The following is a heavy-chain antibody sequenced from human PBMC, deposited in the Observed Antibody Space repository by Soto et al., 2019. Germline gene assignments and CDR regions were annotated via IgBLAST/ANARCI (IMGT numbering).Heavy chain of an antibody. CDR1: GYTFSNFG. V-gene: IGHV1-18*04. J-gene: IGHJ3*02. CDR2: ISAHNGNT. Sequence: ASVKVSCKASGYTFSNFGITWVRQAPGQGLEWMGWISAHNGNTNYAKKFQDRVTMTTDTYTNTAYMELRNLRSDDTAVYFCARVTMMVAGGNAFDIWG. D-gene: IGHD3-22*01. CDR3: ARVTMMVAGGNAFDI.